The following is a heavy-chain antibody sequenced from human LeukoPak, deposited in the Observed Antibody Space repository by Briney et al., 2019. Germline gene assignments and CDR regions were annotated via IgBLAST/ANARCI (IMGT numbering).Heavy chain of an antibody. Sequence: PGGSLRLSCAASGFTFTTYSMNWVRQAPGKGLEWVSFISSSSSPIYYADSVKGRFTISRDNAKNSLYLQMNSLRAEDTAVYYCARKYCTSIGCYFTDMDVWGKGTTVTVSS. V-gene: IGHV3-48*01. CDR3: ARKYCTSIGCYFTDMDV. CDR1: GFTFTTYS. J-gene: IGHJ6*03. D-gene: IGHD2-2*01. CDR2: ISSSSSPI.